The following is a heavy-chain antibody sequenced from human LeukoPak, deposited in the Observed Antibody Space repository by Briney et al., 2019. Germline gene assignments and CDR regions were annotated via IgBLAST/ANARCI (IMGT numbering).Heavy chain of an antibody. Sequence: SETLSLTCAVSGDSISNSILWSWVRQPPGKGLEWIGEMYRSGTAHYNPSLKSRVTILIDNSKNQLSLELTSVTAADTAVYFCARLKDFTGKVYYFFDLWGRGALVTVSS. J-gene: IGHJ2*01. D-gene: IGHD3-10*01. V-gene: IGHV4-4*02. CDR3: ARLKDFTGKVYYFFDL. CDR2: MYRSGTA. CDR1: GDSISNSIL.